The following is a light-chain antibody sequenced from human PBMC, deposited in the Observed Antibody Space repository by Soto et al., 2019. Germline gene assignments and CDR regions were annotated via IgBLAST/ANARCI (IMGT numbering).Light chain of an antibody. CDR3: MQGTHWYT. CDR1: QSLVYRDGNTY. V-gene: IGKV2-30*01. J-gene: IGKJ2*01. Sequence: DLVLTQSPLSLPVTLGQPASISCRSSQSLVYRDGNTYLTWFQLRPGQSPRRLIDKVSIRDSGVPDRFSGSGSGTDFTLKISRVEAEDVGVYYCMQGTHWYTFGQGTELEIK. CDR2: KVS.